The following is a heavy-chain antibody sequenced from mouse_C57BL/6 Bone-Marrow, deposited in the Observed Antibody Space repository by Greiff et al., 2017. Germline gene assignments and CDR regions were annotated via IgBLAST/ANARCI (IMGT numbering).Heavy chain of an antibody. Sequence: DVMLVESGGGLVKPGGSLKLSCAASGFTFSSYAMSWVRQTPEKRLEWVATISDGGSYTYYPDNVKGRFTIYRDNAKNNLYLQMSHLKSEDTAMYYCARTPGNYCFDYWGQGTTLTVSS. CDR2: ISDGGSYT. D-gene: IGHD2-1*01. CDR3: ARTPGNYCFDY. CDR1: GFTFSSYA. V-gene: IGHV5-4*03. J-gene: IGHJ2*01.